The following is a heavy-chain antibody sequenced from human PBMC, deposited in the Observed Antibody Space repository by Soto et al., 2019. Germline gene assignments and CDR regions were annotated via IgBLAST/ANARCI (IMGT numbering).Heavy chain of an antibody. CDR3: ARVRVRFLEWLGSEG. J-gene: IGHJ4*02. Sequence: QVQLVQSGAEVKKPGSSVKVSCKASGGTFSSFVISWVRQAPGQGLEWMGGIIPIFGTANYAQKFQGRVTITADESTSTAYMALGSLRSEDTAVYYCARVRVRFLEWLGSEGWGQGTLVTVSS. D-gene: IGHD3-3*01. CDR1: GGTFSSFV. V-gene: IGHV1-69*12. CDR2: IIPIFGTA.